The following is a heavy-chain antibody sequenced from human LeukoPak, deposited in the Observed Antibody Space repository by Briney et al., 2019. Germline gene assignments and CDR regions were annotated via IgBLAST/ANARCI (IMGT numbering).Heavy chain of an antibody. CDR3: AKARLMAAPFYYYGMDV. Sequence: GGSLRLSCAASGFTFDDYAMHWVRQAPGKGLEWVSGISWNSGSIGYADSVKGRFTISRDNAKNSLYLQMNSLRGEDTALYYCAKARLMAAPFYYYGMDVWGPGTTVTVSS. D-gene: IGHD5-24*01. J-gene: IGHJ6*02. CDR2: ISWNSGSI. CDR1: GFTFDDYA. V-gene: IGHV3-9*01.